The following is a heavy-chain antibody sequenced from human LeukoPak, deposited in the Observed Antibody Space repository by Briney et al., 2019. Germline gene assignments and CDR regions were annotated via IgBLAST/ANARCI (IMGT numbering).Heavy chain of an antibody. CDR1: GGTFSSYA. J-gene: IGHJ4*02. Sequence: ASVKVSCKASGGTFSSYAISWVRQAPGQGLEWMGGIIPIFGTANYAQKFQGRVTITTDESTSAAYMELSSLRSEDTAVYYCVIYYYDSSEVDYWGQGTLVTVSS. V-gene: IGHV1-69*05. CDR3: VIYYYDSSEVDY. CDR2: IIPIFGTA. D-gene: IGHD3-22*01.